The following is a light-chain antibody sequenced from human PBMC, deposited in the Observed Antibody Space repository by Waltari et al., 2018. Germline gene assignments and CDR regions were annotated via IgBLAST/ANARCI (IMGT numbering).Light chain of an antibody. CDR2: EEN. J-gene: IGLJ2*01. V-gene: IGLV6-57*03. CDR3: QSFDSSHVV. Sequence: FMLTQPHSVSESPGKTVTISCTRSSGNIATNYVQWYQQRPGSAPTKVIYEENQRPSGVPDRVSGSIDSSSNAASLIMSGLKAEDEADYYCQSFDSSHVVFGGGTKLTVL. CDR1: SGNIATNY.